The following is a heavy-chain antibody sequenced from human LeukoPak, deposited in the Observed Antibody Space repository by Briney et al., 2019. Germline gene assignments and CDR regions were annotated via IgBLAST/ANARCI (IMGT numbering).Heavy chain of an antibody. V-gene: IGHV3-30-3*01. CDR2: ISYDGGNK. Sequence: GGSLRLSCAASGFTFSSYAMHWVRQAPGKGLEWVAVISYDGGNKYYADSVKGRFTISRDNSKNTLYLQMNSLRAEDTAVYYCARDLWRTDDILTGLGIPFDYWGQGTLVTVSS. J-gene: IGHJ4*02. D-gene: IGHD3-9*01. CDR1: GFTFSSYA. CDR3: ARDLWRTDDILTGLGIPFDY.